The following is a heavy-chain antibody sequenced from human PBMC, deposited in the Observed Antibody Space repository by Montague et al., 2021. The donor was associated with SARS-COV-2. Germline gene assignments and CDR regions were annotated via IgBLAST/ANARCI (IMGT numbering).Heavy chain of an antibody. V-gene: IGHV3-30*04. J-gene: IGHJ3*02. CDR1: GFTFSSYA. CDR3: ARAYSGSYLSAFDI. CDR2: ISYDGSNK. D-gene: IGHD1-26*01. Sequence: SLRLSCAASGFTFSSYAMHWVRQAPGKGLEWVAVISYDGSNKYYADSVKGRFTISRDNSKNTLYLQMNSLRAEDTAVCYCARAYSGSYLSAFDIWGQGTMVTVSS.